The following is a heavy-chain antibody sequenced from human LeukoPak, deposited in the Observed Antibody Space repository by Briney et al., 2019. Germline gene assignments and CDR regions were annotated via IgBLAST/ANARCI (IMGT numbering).Heavy chain of an antibody. CDR1: GFTFSSYG. D-gene: IGHD3-3*01. V-gene: IGHV3-33*01. Sequence: PGGSLRLSCAASGFTFSSYGMPWVRQAPGKGLEWVAVIWYDGSNEYYADSVKGRFTISRDNSKNTLYLQMNSLRAEDTAVYYCARRRIFGDLDWFDPWGQGTLVTVSS. CDR3: ARRRIFGDLDWFDP. CDR2: IWYDGSNE. J-gene: IGHJ5*02.